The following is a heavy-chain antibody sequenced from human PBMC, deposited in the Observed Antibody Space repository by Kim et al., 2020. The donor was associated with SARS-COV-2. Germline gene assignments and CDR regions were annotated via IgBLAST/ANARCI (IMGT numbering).Heavy chain of an antibody. D-gene: IGHD4-4*01. Sequence: GGSLRLSCAASGFTFSSYGMHWVRQAPGKGLEWVAVIWYDGSNKYYADSVKGRFTISRDNSKNTLYLQMNSLRAEDTAVYYCARDNRDDYSLFDYWGQGTLVTVSS. CDR1: GFTFSSYG. J-gene: IGHJ4*02. V-gene: IGHV3-33*08. CDR3: ARDNRDDYSLFDY. CDR2: IWYDGSNK.